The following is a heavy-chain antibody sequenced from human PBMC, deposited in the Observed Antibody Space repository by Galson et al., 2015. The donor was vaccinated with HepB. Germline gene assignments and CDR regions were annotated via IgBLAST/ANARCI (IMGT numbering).Heavy chain of an antibody. CDR2: ISSNGGST. D-gene: IGHD2-15*01. Sequence: SLRLSCAASGFTFSSYAMHWVRQAPGKGLEYVSAISSNGGSTYYADSVKGRFTISRDNSKNTLYLQMSSLRAEDTAVYYCVKEFPSDYCSGGSCYQPGGDYWGQGTLVTVSS. CDR3: VKEFPSDYCSGGSCYQPGGDY. V-gene: IGHV3-64D*06. J-gene: IGHJ4*02. CDR1: GFTFSSYA.